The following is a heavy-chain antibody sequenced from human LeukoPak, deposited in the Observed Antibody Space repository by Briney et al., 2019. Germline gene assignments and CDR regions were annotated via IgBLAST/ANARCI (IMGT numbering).Heavy chain of an antibody. Sequence: KISCKGSGYSFTSYWIGWVRQAPGQGLEWMGRINPNSGGTNYAQKFQGRVTMTRDTSISTAYMELSRLRSDDTAVYYCAREWDGGLGYWGQGTLVTVPS. D-gene: IGHD1-26*01. CDR1: GYSFTSYW. CDR3: AREWDGGLGY. V-gene: IGHV1-2*06. J-gene: IGHJ4*02. CDR2: INPNSGGT.